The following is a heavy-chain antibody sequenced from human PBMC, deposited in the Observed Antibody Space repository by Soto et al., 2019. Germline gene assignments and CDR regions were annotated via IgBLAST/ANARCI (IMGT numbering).Heavy chain of an antibody. V-gene: IGHV1-69*13. CDR2: IIPIFGTA. J-gene: IGHJ6*02. CDR3: ARGYYDSSGQGYYYGMDV. D-gene: IGHD3-22*01. Sequence: GASVKVSCKASGGTFSSYAISWVRQAPGQGLEWMGGIIPIFGTANYAQKFQGRVTITADESTSTAYMELSSLRSEDTAVYYCARGYYDSSGQGYYYGMDVWGQGTTVTVPS. CDR1: GGTFSSYA.